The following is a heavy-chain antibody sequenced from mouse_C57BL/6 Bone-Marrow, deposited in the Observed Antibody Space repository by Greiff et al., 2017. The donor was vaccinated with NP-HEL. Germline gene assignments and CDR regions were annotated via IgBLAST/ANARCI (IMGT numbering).Heavy chain of an antibody. J-gene: IGHJ2*01. CDR2: IYPRDGST. D-gene: IGHD1-1*01. Sequence: VMLVESDAELVKPGASVKISCKVSGYTFTDHTIHWMKQRPEQGLEWIGYIYPRDGSTKYNEKFKGKATLTADKSSSTAYMQLNSLTSEDSAVYFCARHYYGSSLWYFDYWGQGTTLTVSS. CDR3: ARHYYGSSLWYFDY. CDR1: GYTFTDHT. V-gene: IGHV1-78*01.